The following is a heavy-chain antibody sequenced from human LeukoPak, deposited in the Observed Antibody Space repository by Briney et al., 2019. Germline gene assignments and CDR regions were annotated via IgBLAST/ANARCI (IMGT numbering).Heavy chain of an antibody. CDR3: TTDIWSGYYGPPPAGEYYYYYYYMDV. D-gene: IGHD3-3*01. CDR1: GFTFSNAW. J-gene: IGHJ6*03. V-gene: IGHV3-15*01. CDR2: IKSKTDGGTT. Sequence: GGSLRLSCAASGFTFSNAWMSWVRQAPGKGLEWVGRIKSKTDGGTTDYAAPVKGRFTISRDDSKNTLYLQMNSLKTEDTAVYYCTTDIWSGYYGPPPAGEYYYYYYYMDVWGKGTTVTVSS.